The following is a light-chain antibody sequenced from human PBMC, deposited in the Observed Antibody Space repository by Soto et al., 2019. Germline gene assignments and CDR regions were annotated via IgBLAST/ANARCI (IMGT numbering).Light chain of an antibody. CDR2: AAS. Sequence: DIQMTQSPSSVSASVGDRVTITCRASQGISNWLAWYQQQPGKAPKLLIYAASSLQSGVPSRFSGDGSVTPFTLIISSPQAEDFGTCYCQKTNTVLPLSFGRGTNVEIK. J-gene: IGKJ4*01. CDR1: QGISNW. CDR3: QKTNTVLPLS. V-gene: IGKV1-12*01.